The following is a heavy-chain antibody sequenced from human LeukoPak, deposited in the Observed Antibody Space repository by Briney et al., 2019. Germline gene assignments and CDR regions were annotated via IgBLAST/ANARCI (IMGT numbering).Heavy chain of an antibody. CDR2: IHADSGNT. CDR3: TIGLAGDWDAFDI. CDR1: GYTFTTCA. Sequence: ASVNVSCEISGYTFTTCAVHCVRRAPGQRREWMGWIHADSGNTKYSQKLQGRVAIPRDTSASTIYMELTSLRIEDTAVYFCTIGLAGDWDAFDIWGLGKMVTVSS. J-gene: IGHJ3*02. D-gene: IGHD6-19*01. V-gene: IGHV1-3*01.